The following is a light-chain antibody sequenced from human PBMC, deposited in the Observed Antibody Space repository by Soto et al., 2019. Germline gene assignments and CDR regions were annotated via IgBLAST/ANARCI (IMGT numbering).Light chain of an antibody. CDR2: SDN. J-gene: IGLJ3*02. CDR3: AAWDDSLNGV. Sequence: QSVLTQPPSASGTPGQRVTISCSGSSSNIGSNTVNWYQQLPRTAPKLLIYSDNHRPSGVPDRFSASKSGTSASLAISGLQSEDEADYYCAAWDDSLNGVFGGGTKRTVL. CDR1: SSNIGSNT. V-gene: IGLV1-44*01.